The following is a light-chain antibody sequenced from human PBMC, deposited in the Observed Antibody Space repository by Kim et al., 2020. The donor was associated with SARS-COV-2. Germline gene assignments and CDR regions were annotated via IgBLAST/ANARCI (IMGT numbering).Light chain of an antibody. CDR2: GNN. CDR3: ATWDDGLNGWV. J-gene: IGLJ3*02. V-gene: IGLV1-44*01. CDR1: SSNSGSKS. Sequence: GQRVPISCSGGSSNSGSKSVSWYQQLPGTAPKLLIYGNNQRPSGVPDRFSGSKSGTSASLAISDLQSEDEADYYCATWDDGLNGWVFGGGTQLTVL.